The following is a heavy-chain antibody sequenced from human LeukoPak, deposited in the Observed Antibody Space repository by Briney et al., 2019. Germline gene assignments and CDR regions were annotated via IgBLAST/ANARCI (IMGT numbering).Heavy chain of an antibody. CDR3: ARGFRHTAMFLDY. CDR1: GFIFSSYE. Sequence: PGGSLRLSCAASGFIFSSYEMNWVRQAPGQGLEWISCISNSGSPIYYADSVKGRFTISRDNAKNSLYLQMNSLRAEDTAVYYCARGFRHTAMFLDYWGRGTLVTVSS. CDR2: ISNSGSPI. V-gene: IGHV3-48*03. D-gene: IGHD5-18*01. J-gene: IGHJ4*02.